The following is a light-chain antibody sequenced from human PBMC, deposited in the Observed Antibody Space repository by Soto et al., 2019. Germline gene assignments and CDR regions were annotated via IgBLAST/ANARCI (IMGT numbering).Light chain of an antibody. Sequence: ERVMTQSPATLSVSPGERATLSCRASQSVSSNLAWYQQKPGQAPRLLIYGASTRATGIPARFSGSGSGTEFTLTISSLQSADFAVYYCQQYNIWPWTFGQGTKVEIE. CDR1: QSVSSN. J-gene: IGKJ1*01. CDR3: QQYNIWPWT. CDR2: GAS. V-gene: IGKV3-15*01.